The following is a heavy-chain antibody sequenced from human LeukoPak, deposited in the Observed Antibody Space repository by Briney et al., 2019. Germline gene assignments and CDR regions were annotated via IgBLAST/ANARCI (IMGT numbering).Heavy chain of an antibody. V-gene: IGHV1-46*01. J-gene: IGHJ6*02. CDR3: ARDHAYGDYDHYYGMDV. CDR1: AYTFTTYY. CDR2: INPSGGST. Sequence: ASVKVSCKASAYTFTTYYMYWVRQAPGQGLEWMGLINPSGGSTSYAQKFQGRVTMTRDTSTSTVYMELSSLRSEDTAVYYCARDHAYGDYDHYYGMDVWGQGTTVTVSS. D-gene: IGHD4-17*01.